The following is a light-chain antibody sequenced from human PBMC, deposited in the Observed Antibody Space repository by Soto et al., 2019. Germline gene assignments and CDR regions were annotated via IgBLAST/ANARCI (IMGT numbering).Light chain of an antibody. CDR2: DAS. CDR1: QSVSSY. Sequence: EVVLTQYTATLSLSTGERATLSCWASQSVSSYLAWYQQKPGQAPRLLIYDASNRATGIPARFSGSGSGTDFTLTISSLEPEDFAVYYCQQRSNWPRTFGQGTKVDIK. J-gene: IGKJ1*01. V-gene: IGKV3-11*01. CDR3: QQRSNWPRT.